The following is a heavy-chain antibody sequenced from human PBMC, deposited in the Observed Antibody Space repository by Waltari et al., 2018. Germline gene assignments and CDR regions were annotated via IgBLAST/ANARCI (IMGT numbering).Heavy chain of an antibody. D-gene: IGHD3-3*01. CDR1: GFTFHTYA. CDR2: ISAGSSDK. J-gene: IGHJ6*03. CDR3: TREFPAPGVGSHYYYYMDI. Sequence: GFTFHTYAMSWVRQAPGRGLEWVSRISAGSSDKHYGAFVEGRFTVSRDNSKNTLYLDVASLRADDSGVYYCTREFPAPGVGSHYYYYMDIWGKGTTVTVS. V-gene: IGHV3-23*01.